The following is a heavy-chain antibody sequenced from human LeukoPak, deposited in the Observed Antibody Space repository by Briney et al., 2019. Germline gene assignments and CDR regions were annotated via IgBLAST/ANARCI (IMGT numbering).Heavy chain of an antibody. V-gene: IGHV4-4*07. Sequence: PSETLSLTCTVSGGSISSYYWSWIRQPAGKGLEWIGRIYTSGSTNYNPSLKSRVTMSVDTSKNQFSLKLSSVTAADTAVYYCARGPDTVTTATLDNWGQGTLVTVSS. CDR2: IYTSGST. J-gene: IGHJ4*02. D-gene: IGHD4-17*01. CDR3: ARGPDTVTTATLDN. CDR1: GGSISSYY.